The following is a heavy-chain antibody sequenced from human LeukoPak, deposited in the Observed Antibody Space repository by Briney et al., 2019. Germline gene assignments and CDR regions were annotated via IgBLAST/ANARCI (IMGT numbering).Heavy chain of an antibody. V-gene: IGHV3-7*01. Sequence: GGSLRLSCAASGFTFSSYWMSWVRQAPGKGLEWVANIKQDGSEKYYVDSVKGRFTISRDNAKNSLYLQMNSLRAEDTAVYYCARSLGYCSSTSCYRPAWFDYWGQGTLVTVSS. D-gene: IGHD2-2*01. J-gene: IGHJ4*02. CDR3: ARSLGYCSSTSCYRPAWFDY. CDR1: GFTFSSYW. CDR2: IKQDGSEK.